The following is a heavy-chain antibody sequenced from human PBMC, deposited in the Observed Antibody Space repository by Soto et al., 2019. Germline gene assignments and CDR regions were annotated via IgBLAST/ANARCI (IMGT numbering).Heavy chain of an antibody. J-gene: IGHJ4*02. D-gene: IGHD1-26*01. V-gene: IGHV3-72*01. CDR3: TVGGIVGATNDY. CDR1: GFTFSDHY. Sequence: EVQLVESGGGLVQPGGSLRLSCAASGFTFSDHYMEWVRQAPGKGLEWVARSRNKANSYTTEYAASVKGRFTISRDGSKKSLYLQMNSLKTEDTAVYYCTVGGIVGATNDYWGQGTLVTVSS. CDR2: SRNKANSYTT.